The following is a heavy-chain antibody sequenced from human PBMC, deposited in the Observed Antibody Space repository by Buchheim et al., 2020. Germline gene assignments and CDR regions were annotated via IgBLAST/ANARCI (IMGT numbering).Heavy chain of an antibody. D-gene: IGHD6-19*01. Sequence: QVQLVESGGGVVQPGRSLRLSCAASGFTFSSYAMHWVRQAPGKGLEWVAVISYDGSNKYYADSVKGRFTISRDNSKNTLYLQMNSLRAEDTAVYYCAEPFYGYSSGTSGWGQGTL. J-gene: IGHJ4*02. CDR3: AEPFYGYSSGTSG. CDR1: GFTFSSYA. CDR2: ISYDGSNK. V-gene: IGHV3-30-3*01.